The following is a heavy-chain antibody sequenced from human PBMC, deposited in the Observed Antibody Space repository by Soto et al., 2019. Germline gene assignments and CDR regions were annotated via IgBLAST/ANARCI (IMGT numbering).Heavy chain of an antibody. Sequence: PSETLSLTCTVSGDSISSGDYYWSWIRQPPGKGLEWIGYIYYSGSTSYNPSLKSRVTIFVDTSKNQFSLKLTSVTAADTAFYYCARDYFDSSDYTTNWFDPWGQGTLVTVS. CDR3: ARDYFDSSDYTTNWFDP. CDR2: IYYSGST. J-gene: IGHJ5*02. V-gene: IGHV4-30-4*01. D-gene: IGHD3-22*01. CDR1: GDSISSGDYY.